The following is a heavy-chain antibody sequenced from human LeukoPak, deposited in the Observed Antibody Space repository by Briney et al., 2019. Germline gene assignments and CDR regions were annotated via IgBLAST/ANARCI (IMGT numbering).Heavy chain of an antibody. J-gene: IGHJ4*02. CDR3: AKDSGGAVAGPAA. Sequence: PGRSLRLSCAASGFTFDDYAMHWVRQAPGKGLEWVSGISWNSGSIGYADPVKGRFTISRDNAKNSLYLQMNSLRAEDTALYYCAKDSGGAVAGPAAWGQGTLVTVSS. D-gene: IGHD6-19*01. CDR1: GFTFDDYA. V-gene: IGHV3-9*01. CDR2: ISWNSGSI.